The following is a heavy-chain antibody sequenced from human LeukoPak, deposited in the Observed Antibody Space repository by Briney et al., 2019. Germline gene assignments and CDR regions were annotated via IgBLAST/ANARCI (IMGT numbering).Heavy chain of an antibody. Sequence: SETLSLTCTVSGGSISSYYWSWIRQPAGKGLEWIGRIYTSGSTYYNPSLKSRVTISVDRSKNQFSLKLSSVTAADTAVYYCARFDDYGGNSGFDPWGQGTLVTVSS. CDR2: IYTSGST. CDR1: GGSISSYY. V-gene: IGHV4-4*07. J-gene: IGHJ5*02. CDR3: ARFDDYGGNSGFDP. D-gene: IGHD4-23*01.